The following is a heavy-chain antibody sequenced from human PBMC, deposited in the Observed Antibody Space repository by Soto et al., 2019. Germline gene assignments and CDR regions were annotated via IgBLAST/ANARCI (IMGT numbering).Heavy chain of an antibody. V-gene: IGHV3-74*01. CDR2: INVDGSSI. CDR1: KVTINNYW. Sequence: AGGSLRLSCAASKVTINNYWMHWVRQAPGKGLVWVSRINVDGSSISYADSVKGRFTISGERAKNTLYLQMNSLRDEDTAVYYCTRVAATATFFDSWGQGTLVTVSS. D-gene: IGHD2-15*01. J-gene: IGHJ4*02. CDR3: TRVAATATFFDS.